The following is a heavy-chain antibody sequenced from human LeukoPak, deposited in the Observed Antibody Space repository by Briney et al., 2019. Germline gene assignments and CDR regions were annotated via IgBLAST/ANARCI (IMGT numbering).Heavy chain of an antibody. V-gene: IGHV4-59*01. CDR2: IYYSGST. CDR1: GGSISSYY. CDR3: ARGVMTGYSTSWHFDY. Sequence: SETLSLTCTVSGGSISSYYWSWIRQPPGKGLEWIGYIYYSGSTNYNPSLKSRVTISVDTSKNQFALKLSSVTAADTAVYYCARGVMTGYSTSWHFDYWGQGTLVTVYS. J-gene: IGHJ4*02. D-gene: IGHD6-13*01.